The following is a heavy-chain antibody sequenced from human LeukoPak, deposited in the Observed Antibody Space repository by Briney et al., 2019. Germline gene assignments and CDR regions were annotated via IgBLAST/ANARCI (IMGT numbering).Heavy chain of an antibody. CDR1: GFSMSVYW. CDR3: ARDWGAYYHFLDY. D-gene: IGHD3-22*01. CDR2: IKQDGSER. J-gene: IGHJ4*02. V-gene: IGHV3-7*01. Sequence: GGSLRLSCEASGFSMSVYWMSWVRQAPGKGLEWVGNIKQDGSERNYVDSVKGRFTISRDNAKKSLYLQMDSLRAEDAAVYYCARDWGAYYHFLDYWGQGTLVTVSS.